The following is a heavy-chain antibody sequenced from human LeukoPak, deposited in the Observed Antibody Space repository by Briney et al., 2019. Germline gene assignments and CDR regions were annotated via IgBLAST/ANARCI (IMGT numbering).Heavy chain of an antibody. Sequence: GGSLRLSCAVSGVTFRNYAFSWVRQAPGKGLEWVSIISGSGSNTHYADSVKGRFTISRDNSKNTLYLEMNSLRVEDTAVYYCAKDIGVWGRTSYLDYWGQGTLVTVSS. CDR1: GVTFRNYA. CDR3: AKDIGVWGRTSYLDY. CDR2: ISGSGSNT. D-gene: IGHD3-16*01. V-gene: IGHV3-23*01. J-gene: IGHJ4*02.